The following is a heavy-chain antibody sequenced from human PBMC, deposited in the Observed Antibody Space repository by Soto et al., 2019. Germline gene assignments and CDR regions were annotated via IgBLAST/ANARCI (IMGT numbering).Heavy chain of an antibody. J-gene: IGHJ3*02. V-gene: IGHV3-74*01. D-gene: IGHD5-12*01. CDR1: GSTFSSYW. CDR2: INSDGSST. Sequence: GGSLRLSCAASGSTFSSYWMHWVRQAPGKGLVWVSRINSDGSSTSYADSVKGRFTISRDNAKNTLYLQMNSLRAEDTAVYYCARVSIVATMGADAFDIWGQGTTVTVSS. CDR3: ARVSIVATMGADAFDI.